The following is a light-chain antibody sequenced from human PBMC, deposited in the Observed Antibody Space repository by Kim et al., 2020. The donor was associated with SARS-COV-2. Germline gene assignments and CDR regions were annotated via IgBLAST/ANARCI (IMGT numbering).Light chain of an antibody. CDR1: QRISNW. Sequence: SAAVGDRVTIACRASQRISNWLAWYQHKPGKAPKLLISEASTVESGVPSRCSGTVSGTDFNLTISSLQPEDFATYFCQQYSSDYTFGQGTKVDIK. V-gene: IGKV1-5*03. CDR3: QQYSSDYT. CDR2: EAS. J-gene: IGKJ2*01.